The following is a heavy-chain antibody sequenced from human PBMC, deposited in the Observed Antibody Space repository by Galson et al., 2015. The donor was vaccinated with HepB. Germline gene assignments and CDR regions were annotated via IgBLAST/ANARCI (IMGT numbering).Heavy chain of an antibody. V-gene: IGHV3-7*01. Sequence: SLRLSCAASGFTFSNYWMSWVRQAPGKGLEWVANIKQDGSEKHYVDSMKGRFTISRDNVKNSLYLQMSTLRAEDTAVYYCARAIYGDWGSDAFDIWGQGTMVTVSS. J-gene: IGHJ3*02. CDR3: ARAIYGDWGSDAFDI. CDR1: GFTFSNYW. CDR2: IKQDGSEK. D-gene: IGHD4-17*01.